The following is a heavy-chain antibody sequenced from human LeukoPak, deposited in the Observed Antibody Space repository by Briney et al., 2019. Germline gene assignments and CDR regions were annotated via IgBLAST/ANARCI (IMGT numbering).Heavy chain of an antibody. CDR3: ARLPYCGGDCYPNWFDR. CDR1: GYRFTSYW. Sequence: GESLKISCKGSGYRFTSYWIGWVRQMPGKGLEWMGIIYPGDSDTRYSPSFQGQVTISADKSISTAYLQWSRLKASDTAMYYCARLPYCGGDCYPNWFDRWGQGTLVTVSS. D-gene: IGHD2-21*02. V-gene: IGHV5-51*01. J-gene: IGHJ5*02. CDR2: IYPGDSDT.